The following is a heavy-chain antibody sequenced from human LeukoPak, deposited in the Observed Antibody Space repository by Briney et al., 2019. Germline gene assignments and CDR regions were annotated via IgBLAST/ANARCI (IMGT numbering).Heavy chain of an antibody. CDR1: GGSFSGYY. Sequence: PSETLSLTCAVYGGSFSGYYWSWIRQPPGKGLEWIGEISHSGSTNYNPSLKSRVTISVDTSKNQFSLKLSSVTAADTAVYYCAXXXXXDSGGSWPYYYYYYGMDVWGQGTTVTVSS. CDR3: AXXXXXDSGGSWPYYYYYYGMDV. D-gene: IGHD2-15*01. V-gene: IGHV4-34*01. J-gene: IGHJ6*02. CDR2: ISHSGST.